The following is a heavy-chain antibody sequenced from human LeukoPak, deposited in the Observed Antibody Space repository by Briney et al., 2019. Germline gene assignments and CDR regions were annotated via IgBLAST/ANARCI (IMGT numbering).Heavy chain of an antibody. V-gene: IGHV1-8*01. J-gene: IGHJ4*02. CDR2: MNPNSGNT. D-gene: IGHD3-3*01. CDR1: GYTFTSYD. Sequence: ASVKVSCKASGYTFTSYDINWARQATGQGLEWMGWMNPNSGNTGYAQKFQGRVTMTRNTSISTAYMELSSLRSEDTAVYYCAKRIDFWSGYCFDYWGQGTLVTVSS. CDR3: AKRIDFWSGYCFDY.